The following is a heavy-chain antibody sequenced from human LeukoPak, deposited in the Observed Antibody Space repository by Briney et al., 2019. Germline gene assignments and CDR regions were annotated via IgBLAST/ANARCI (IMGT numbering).Heavy chain of an antibody. D-gene: IGHD3-22*01. V-gene: IGHV3-69-1*02. CDR2: ISDGSST. J-gene: IGHJ4*02. CDR1: GFTVSSNY. Sequence: GGSLRLSCAASGFTVSSNYMSWVRQAPGKGLEWVSAISDGSSTGYADSVKGRFTISRDNAKNSLYLQMNSLRAEDTAVYSCARAVYDSSGFKKYYFDYWGQGILVTVSS. CDR3: ARAVYDSSGFKKYYFDY.